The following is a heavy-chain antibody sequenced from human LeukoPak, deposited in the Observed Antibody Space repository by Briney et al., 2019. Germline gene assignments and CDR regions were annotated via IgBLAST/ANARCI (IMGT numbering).Heavy chain of an antibody. D-gene: IGHD2-2*01. CDR3: ARDKCSSTSCYSPWFDP. CDR1: GGTFSSYA. Sequence: ASVKVSCKASGGTFSSYAISWVRQAPGQGLEWMGGIIPIFGTANYAQKFQGRVTITADESTSTAYMELSSLRPEDTAVYYCARDKCSSTSCYSPWFDPWGQGTLVTVSS. J-gene: IGHJ5*02. V-gene: IGHV1-69*13. CDR2: IIPIFGTA.